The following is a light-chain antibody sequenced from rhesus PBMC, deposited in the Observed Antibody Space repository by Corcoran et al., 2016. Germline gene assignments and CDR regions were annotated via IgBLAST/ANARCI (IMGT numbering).Light chain of an antibody. CDR3: QQYSSRPLT. CDR1: QGISSW. CDR2: KAS. Sequence: DIQMTQSPSSLSASVGDTVTITCRASQGISSWLAWYQQKPGKAPKLLFYKASRLQSGVPSRFSGSGSGTDFTLTISSLQSEDFATYCYQQYSSRPLTFGGGTKVEIK. J-gene: IGKJ4*01. V-gene: IGKV1-22*01.